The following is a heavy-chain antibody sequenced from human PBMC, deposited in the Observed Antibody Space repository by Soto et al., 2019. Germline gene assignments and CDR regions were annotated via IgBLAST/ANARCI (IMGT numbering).Heavy chain of an antibody. Sequence: PGGSLRLSCAASGFTFSSYGMHWVRQAPGKGLEWVAVIWYDGSNKYYADSVKGRFTISRDNSKNTLYLQMNSLRAEDTAVYYCARGNVGPYYYYGMDVWGQGTTVTVSS. CDR1: GFTFSSYG. CDR2: IWYDGSNK. D-gene: IGHD1-26*01. V-gene: IGHV3-33*01. J-gene: IGHJ6*02. CDR3: ARGNVGPYYYYGMDV.